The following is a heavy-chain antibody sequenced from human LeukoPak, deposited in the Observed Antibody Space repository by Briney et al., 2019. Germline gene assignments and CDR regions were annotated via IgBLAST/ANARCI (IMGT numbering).Heavy chain of an antibody. CDR3: AGRPDTAIVPIFDY. CDR1: GYTFTGYY. J-gene: IGHJ4*02. Sequence: ASVKVSCKASGYTFTGYYLHWVRQAPGQGLEWMGWINPNSGGTNYAQKFQGRVTMTGDTSINTAYMELSRLSSDDTAIYYCAGRPDTAIVPIFDYWGQGTLVTVSS. V-gene: IGHV1-2*02. D-gene: IGHD5-18*01. CDR2: INPNSGGT.